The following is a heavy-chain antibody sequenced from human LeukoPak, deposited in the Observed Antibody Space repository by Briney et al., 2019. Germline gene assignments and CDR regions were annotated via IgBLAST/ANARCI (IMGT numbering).Heavy chain of an antibody. V-gene: IGHV4-59*11. CDR1: GGSISDHY. CDR3: AGWGNLDAFDI. Sequence: SETLSLTCTVSGGSISDHYGTWVRQPPGKGLEWIGYMYQSGRANYNPSRRSRVTISVETRENQFSLQLSSVTAADTAVYYCAGWGNLDAFDIWGQGTMVTVSS. CDR2: MYQSGRA. J-gene: IGHJ3*02. D-gene: IGHD2-8*02.